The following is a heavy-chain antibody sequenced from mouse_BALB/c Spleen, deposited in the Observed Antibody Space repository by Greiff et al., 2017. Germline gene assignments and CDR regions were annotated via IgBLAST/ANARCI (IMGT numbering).Heavy chain of an antibody. J-gene: IGHJ4*01. CDR3: ARCYDYDEGYAMDY. Sequence: DVQLQESGPELVKPGASVKISCKASGYTFTDYNMHWVKQSHGKSLEWIGYIYPYNGGTGYNQKFKSKATLTVDNSSSTAYMELRSLTSEDSAVYYCARCYDYDEGYAMDYWGQGTSVTVSS. D-gene: IGHD2-4*01. V-gene: IGHV1S29*02. CDR1: GYTFTDYN. CDR2: IYPYNGGT.